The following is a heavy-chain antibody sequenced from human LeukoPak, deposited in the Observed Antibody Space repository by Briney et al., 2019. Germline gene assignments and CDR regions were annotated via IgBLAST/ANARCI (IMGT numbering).Heavy chain of an antibody. CDR1: GGSISSYY. D-gene: IGHD6-13*01. Sequence: SETLSLTCTVFGGSISSYYWSWIRQPPGKGLEWIGYIYYSGSTNYNPSLKSRVTISVDTSKNQFSLKLSSVTAADTAVYYCAREGGMGFDYWGQGTLVTVSS. CDR2: IYYSGST. J-gene: IGHJ4*02. V-gene: IGHV4-59*01. CDR3: AREGGMGFDY.